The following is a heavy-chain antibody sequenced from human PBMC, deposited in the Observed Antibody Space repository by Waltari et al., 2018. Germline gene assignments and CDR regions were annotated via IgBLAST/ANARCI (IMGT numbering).Heavy chain of an antibody. CDR3: ARESGDYSPFDN. CDR2: IFTSGIT. D-gene: IGHD4-17*01. V-gene: IGHV4-4*07. Sequence: QVQLQESGPGLVKPLETLSLTCSVSGGSIRSYYWSWIRQPAGKGLEWIGHIFTSGITKYNPSHKSRVTMSVDTSKNQFSLKLTSVTAADTAVYYCARESGDYSPFDNWGQGTLVTVSS. J-gene: IGHJ4*02. CDR1: GGSIRSYY.